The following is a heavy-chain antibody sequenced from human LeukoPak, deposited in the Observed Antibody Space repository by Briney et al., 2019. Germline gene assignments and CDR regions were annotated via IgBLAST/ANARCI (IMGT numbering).Heavy chain of an antibody. V-gene: IGHV3-33*01. CDR2: IWYDGSKK. D-gene: IGHD3-10*01. J-gene: IGHJ6*02. CDR3: ARFPGSGSYFVDSYYGMAV. CDR1: GFTFSSYG. Sequence: GGSLRLSCAASGFTFSSYGMHWVRQAPGKGLELVAVIWYDGSKKYYAYSVKGRFTISRDNSTNTLYLQMNSLRAEETAVYYCARFPGSGSYFVDSYYGMAVWGQGTTVTVSS.